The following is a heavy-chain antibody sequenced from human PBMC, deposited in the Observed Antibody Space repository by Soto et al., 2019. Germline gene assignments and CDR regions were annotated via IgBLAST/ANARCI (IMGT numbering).Heavy chain of an antibody. CDR1: GFTFSSYG. CDR2: IPYDGSNK. Sequence: GGSLRLSCAASGFTFSSYGMHWVRQAPGKGLEWVAVIPYDGSNKYYADSVKGRFTISRDNSKNTLYLQMNSLRAEDTAVYYCAKDRAPHSGSYFDCWGQGTLGTVCS. D-gene: IGHD5-12*01. V-gene: IGHV3-30*18. J-gene: IGHJ4*02. CDR3: AKDRAPHSGSYFDC.